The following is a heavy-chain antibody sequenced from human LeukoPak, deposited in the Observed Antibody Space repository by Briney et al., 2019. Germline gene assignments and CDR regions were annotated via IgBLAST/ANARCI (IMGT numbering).Heavy chain of an antibody. Sequence: PGGSLRLSCAASGFAFSSYAMSWVRQAPGKGLEWVSAISDSGGSTYYADSVKGRFTISRDNSKNTLYLQMNSLRAEDTAVYYCAKDKQVTTVTTWYFDLWGRGTLVTVSS. D-gene: IGHD4-17*01. V-gene: IGHV3-23*01. CDR1: GFAFSSYA. CDR3: AKDKQVTTVTTWYFDL. CDR2: ISDSGGST. J-gene: IGHJ2*01.